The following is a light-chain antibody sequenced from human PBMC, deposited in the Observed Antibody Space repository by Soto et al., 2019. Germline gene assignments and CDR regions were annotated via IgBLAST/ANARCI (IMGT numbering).Light chain of an antibody. CDR1: QSITNY. V-gene: IGKV1-39*01. CDR3: QQSYSTPWT. J-gene: IGKJ1*01. CDR2: AAS. Sequence: DIQMTQSPSSLSASVGDRVTITCRASQSITNYLNWYQQKPGKAPKLLFYAASSLQSGVPSRFSGSESGTDFTLSISSLQPEDFATYYCQQSYSTPWTFGQGTKVEIK.